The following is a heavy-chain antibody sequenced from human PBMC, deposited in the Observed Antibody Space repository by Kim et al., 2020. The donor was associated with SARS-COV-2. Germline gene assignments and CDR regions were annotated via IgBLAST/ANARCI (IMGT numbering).Heavy chain of an antibody. J-gene: IGHJ4*02. CDR3: ARDNNNWSFDY. Sequence: GDTGNAQKFQGRVFMTRDTSTSTLYMELTSLTSEDTALYYCARDNNNWSFDYWGQGSLVTVSS. CDR2: GDT. V-gene: IGHV1-46*01. D-gene: IGHD1-1*01.